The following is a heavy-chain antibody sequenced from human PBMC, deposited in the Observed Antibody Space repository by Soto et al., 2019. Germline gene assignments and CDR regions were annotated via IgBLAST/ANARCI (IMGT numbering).Heavy chain of an antibody. CDR3: GRGGGNFDQ. J-gene: IGHJ4*02. CDR2: VKKDGSDK. V-gene: IGHV3-7*04. Sequence: EVQLVESGGGVVQPGGSLRLTCAASGFRLSDHWMSWVRQAPGKGLEWVANVKKDGSDKYYVDSVKGRFTISRDNAKNYMFFQMTSVGEEGAALYYCGRGGGNFDQWGQGTLVTVSS. CDR1: GFRLSDHW. D-gene: IGHD3-16*01.